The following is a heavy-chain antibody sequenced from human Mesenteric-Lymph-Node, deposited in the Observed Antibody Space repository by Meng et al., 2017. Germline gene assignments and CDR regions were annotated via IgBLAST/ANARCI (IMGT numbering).Heavy chain of an antibody. V-gene: IGHV1-69*02. CDR3: ESTSSVRLGDHDAFDI. CDR1: GGTFSSYT. Sequence: SVKVSCKASGGTFSSYTISWVRQAPGQGLEWMGRIIPILGIANYAQKFQGRVTITADKSTSTACMELRRLRCEDTAVYYCESTSSVRLGDHDAFDIWGQGTMVTVSS. J-gene: IGHJ3*02. D-gene: IGHD3-10*01. CDR2: IIPILGIA.